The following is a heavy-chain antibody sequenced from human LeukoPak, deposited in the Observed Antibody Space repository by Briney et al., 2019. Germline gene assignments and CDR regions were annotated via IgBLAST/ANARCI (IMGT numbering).Heavy chain of an antibody. CDR1: GYTLTSYD. Sequence: ASVKVSCKASGYTLTSYDINWVRQATGQGLEWMGWMNPNSGNTGYAQKFQGRVTMTRNTSISTAYMELSSLRSADTAVYYCARAYKYSGSYYDYDYWGQGTLVTVSS. J-gene: IGHJ4*02. D-gene: IGHD1-26*01. CDR2: MNPNSGNT. V-gene: IGHV1-8*01. CDR3: ARAYKYSGSYYDYDY.